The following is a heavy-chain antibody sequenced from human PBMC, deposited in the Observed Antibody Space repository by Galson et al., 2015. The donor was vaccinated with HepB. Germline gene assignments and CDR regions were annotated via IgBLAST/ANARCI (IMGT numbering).Heavy chain of an antibody. CDR1: GFTFSSYS. CDR3: AKDRMRRWLQLRGYGMDV. CDR2: ISSSSSYI. J-gene: IGHJ6*02. V-gene: IGHV3-21*01. D-gene: IGHD5-24*01. Sequence: SLRLSCAASGFTFSSYSMNWVRQAPGKGLEWVSSISSSSSYIYYADSVKGRFTISRDNSKNTLYLQMNSLRAEDTAVYYCAKDRMRRWLQLRGYGMDVWGQGTTVTVSS.